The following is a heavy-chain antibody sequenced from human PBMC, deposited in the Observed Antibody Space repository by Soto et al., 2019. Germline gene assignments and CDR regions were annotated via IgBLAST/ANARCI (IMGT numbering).Heavy chain of an antibody. CDR3: ARRMEAAMVSDY. D-gene: IGHD5-18*01. V-gene: IGHV5-51*01. J-gene: IGHJ4*02. Sequence: GESLKISCKGSGYSFSNYWIAWVRQMPGKGLEWMGITFPADSDTKYSPSFQGQVTMSADKSINTAYLQWSSLKASDTAMYYCARRMEAAMVSDYWGQGTLVTVSS. CDR1: GYSFSNYW. CDR2: TFPADSDT.